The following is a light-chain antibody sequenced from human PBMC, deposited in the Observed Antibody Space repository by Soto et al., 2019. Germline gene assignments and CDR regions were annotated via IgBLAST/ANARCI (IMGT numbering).Light chain of an antibody. CDR3: QQINSYPLP. CDR2: AAS. V-gene: IGKV1-9*01. Sequence: DIQLTQSPSFLSASVGDRVTITCRASQGISSYLAWYQQKPGKAPKLLIYAASTLQTGVPSRFSSSGSGTEFTLTISSLQTEDFATYYCQQINSYPLPVGGGTKVDIK. J-gene: IGKJ4*01. CDR1: QGISSY.